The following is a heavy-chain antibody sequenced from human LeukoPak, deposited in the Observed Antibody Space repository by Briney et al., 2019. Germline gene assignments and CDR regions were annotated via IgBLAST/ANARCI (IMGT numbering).Heavy chain of an antibody. CDR2: IWYDGSNA. CDR1: GFTFSSYG. V-gene: IGHV3-33*01. CDR3: ARVKARPHYYYGMDV. Sequence: PGGSLRLSCAASGFTFSSYGIHWVRQAPGKGLEWVAVIWYDGSNAYYADSVKGRFTISRDNSKNTLYLQMNSLGAEDTAVYYCARVKARPHYYYGMDVWGQGTTVTVSS. D-gene: IGHD6-25*01. J-gene: IGHJ6*02.